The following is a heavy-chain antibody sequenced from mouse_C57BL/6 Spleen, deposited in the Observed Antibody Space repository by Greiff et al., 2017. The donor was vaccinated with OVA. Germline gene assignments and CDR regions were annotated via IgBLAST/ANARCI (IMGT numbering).Heavy chain of an antibody. CDR1: GYAFSSSW. CDR3: ARPGIYYGNYEGVYFAY. J-gene: IGHJ2*01. CDR2: IYPGDGDT. D-gene: IGHD2-1*01. Sequence: QVQLQQSGPELVKPGASVKISCKASGYAFSSSWMNWVKQRPGKGLEWIGRIYPGDGDTNYNGKFKGKATLTADKSSSTAYMQLSSLTSEDSAVYFCARPGIYYGNYEGVYFAYWGQGTTLTVSS. V-gene: IGHV1-82*01.